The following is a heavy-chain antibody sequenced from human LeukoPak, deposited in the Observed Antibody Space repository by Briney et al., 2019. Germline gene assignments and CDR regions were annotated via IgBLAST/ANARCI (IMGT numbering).Heavy chain of an antibody. J-gene: IGHJ6*03. CDR1: GYSFTSYW. V-gene: IGHV5-51*01. CDR3: ARHKGYRDGGNSLFRCYYYYMDV. Sequence: GASLKISCKGSGYSFTSYWIGWVRQMPGKGLEWMGIIYPGDSDTRYSPSFQGQVTISADKSISTAYLQRSSLKASDTAMYYCARHKGYRDGGNSLFRCYYYYMDVWGKGTTVTVSS. D-gene: IGHD4-23*01. CDR2: IYPGDSDT.